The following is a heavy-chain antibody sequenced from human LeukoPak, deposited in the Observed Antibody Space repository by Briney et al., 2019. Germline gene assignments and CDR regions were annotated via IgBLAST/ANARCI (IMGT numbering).Heavy chain of an antibody. CDR3: ASLGSTY. D-gene: IGHD3-10*01. Sequence: PGGSLRLACAASGFTFTGYWMSWVRQAPGKGLEWVANIKQDGSEKYYVDSVKGRFTISRDNAKNSLYLQMNSLRAEDTAVYYCASLGSTYWGQGTLVTVSS. CDR1: GFTFTGYW. CDR2: IKQDGSEK. J-gene: IGHJ4*02. V-gene: IGHV3-7*01.